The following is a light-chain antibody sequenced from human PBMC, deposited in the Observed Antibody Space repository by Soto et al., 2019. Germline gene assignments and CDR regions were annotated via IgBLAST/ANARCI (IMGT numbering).Light chain of an antibody. V-gene: IGLV1-40*01. J-gene: IGLJ2*01. CDR2: GNS. CDR1: SSNIGAGYD. Sequence: QSVLTQPPSVSGAPGQRVTISCTGSSSNIGAGYDVHWYQQLPGTAPKLLIYGNSNRPSGVPDRFSVSKSGTSASLALTGLQAEDEADYYCQSYDSSLSVVFGGGTKLTVL. CDR3: QSYDSSLSVV.